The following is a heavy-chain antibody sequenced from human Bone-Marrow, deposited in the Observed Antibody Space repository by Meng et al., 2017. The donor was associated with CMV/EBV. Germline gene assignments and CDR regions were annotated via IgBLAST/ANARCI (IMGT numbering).Heavy chain of an antibody. CDR2: ISGSGGST. CDR1: GFTFSSYA. V-gene: IGHV3-23*01. CDR3: ARGPTYYDFWSGEPIDD. D-gene: IGHD3-3*01. Sequence: LSLTCAASGFTFSSYAMSWVRQAPGKGLEWVSAISGSGGSTYYADSVKGRFTISRDNSKNTLYLQMNSLRAEDTAVYYCARGPTYYDFWSGEPIDDWGQGTLVTVSS. J-gene: IGHJ4*02.